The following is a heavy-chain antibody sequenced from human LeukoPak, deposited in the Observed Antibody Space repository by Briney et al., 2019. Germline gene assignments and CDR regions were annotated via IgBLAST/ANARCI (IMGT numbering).Heavy chain of an antibody. D-gene: IGHD2-2*01. J-gene: IGHJ5*02. Sequence: SEALSLTCTVSGGSISSSSYYWGWIRQPPGKGLEWIGSIYYSGSTYYNPSLKSRVTISVDTSKNQFSLKLSSVTAADTAVYYCARETPRGVVPARENWFDPWGQGTLVTVSS. CDR2: IYYSGST. CDR1: GGSISSSSYY. CDR3: ARETPRGVVPARENWFDP. V-gene: IGHV4-39*07.